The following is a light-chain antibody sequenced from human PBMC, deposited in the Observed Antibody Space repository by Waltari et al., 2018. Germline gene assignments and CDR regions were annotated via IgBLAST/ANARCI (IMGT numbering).Light chain of an antibody. CDR2: GAS. V-gene: IGKV3-15*01. CDR3: QQYNNWPLSWT. CDR1: QSVSSN. J-gene: IGKJ1*01. Sequence: DIVMTQSPATLSVSPGERATLSCRASQSVSSNLAWYQQKPGQAPRLLIYGASTMATGIPARFSGSGSGTEFTLTISSLQSEDFAVYYCQQYNNWPLSWTFGQGTKVEIK.